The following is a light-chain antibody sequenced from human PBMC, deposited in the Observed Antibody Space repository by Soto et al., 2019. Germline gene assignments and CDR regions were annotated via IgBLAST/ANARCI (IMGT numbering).Light chain of an antibody. V-gene: IGKV3-20*01. CDR3: QQFDGSPL. Sequence: EIVLTQSPGTLSVSPGESATLSCRASESVTSSYLAWYQQKPGQAPRLLIYGASTRATGVPDRFSGSGSDADFTLTISRLEPEDAALYYCQQFDGSPLFGPGTKVEI. CDR1: ESVTSSY. CDR2: GAS. J-gene: IGKJ3*01.